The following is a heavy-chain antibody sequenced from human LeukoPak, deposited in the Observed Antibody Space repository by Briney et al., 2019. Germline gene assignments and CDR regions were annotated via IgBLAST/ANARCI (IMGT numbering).Heavy chain of an antibody. CDR3: ARDLGITMVRGSRYYFDY. V-gene: IGHV1-2*02. CDR2: INPNSGGT. D-gene: IGHD3-10*01. CDR1: GYTYTGYY. J-gene: IGHJ4*02. Sequence: ASVKVSCKASGYTYTGYYMHWVRQASGQGLEWMGWINPNSGGTNYAQKFQGRVTMTRDTSISTAYMELSRLRSDDTAVYYCARDLGITMVRGSRYYFDYWGQGTLVTVSS.